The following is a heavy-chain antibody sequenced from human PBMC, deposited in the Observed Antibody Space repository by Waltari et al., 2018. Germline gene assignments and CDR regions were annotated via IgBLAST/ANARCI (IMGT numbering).Heavy chain of an antibody. V-gene: IGHV1-2*02. D-gene: IGHD2-21*02. J-gene: IGHJ4*02. CDR3: AREYCGGDCRLFDF. CDR1: RDAFAEPY. Sequence: LVQSGAEVMKPGASVKFSCKVSRDAFAEPYIQWVRQAPGQGLEWMGWINPNGGSTHYAQRYRGRITMTWDTSMTTSYMGLSGLRSDDTAVYYCAREYCGGDCRLFDFWGQGTLVTVSS. CDR2: INPNGGST.